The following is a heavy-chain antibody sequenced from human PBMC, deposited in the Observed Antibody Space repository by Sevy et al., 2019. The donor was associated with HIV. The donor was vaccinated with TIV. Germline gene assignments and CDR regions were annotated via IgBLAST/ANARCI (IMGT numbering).Heavy chain of an antibody. V-gene: IGHV4-39*01. CDR3: ATGLADWENYGMDV. D-gene: IGHD3-9*01. CDR1: GGSISSSSYY. J-gene: IGHJ6*02. CDR2: IYYSGSN. Sequence: SETLSLTCTVSGGSISSSSYYWGWIRQPPGKGLEWIGSIYYSGSNYYNPSLKSRGTISVDTSKNQFSLKLSSVTAADTAVYYCATGLADWENYGMDVWGQGTTVTVSS.